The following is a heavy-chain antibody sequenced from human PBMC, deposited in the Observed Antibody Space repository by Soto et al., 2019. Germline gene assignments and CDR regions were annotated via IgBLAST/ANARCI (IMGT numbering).Heavy chain of an antibody. J-gene: IGHJ5*02. Sequence: ASVKVSCKASGYTFTSYDINWVRQATGQGLEWMGWMNPNSGNTGYAQKFQGRVTMTRNTSISTAYMELSSLRSEDTAVYYCARGPGGVVSNERVVEPWGQGTLVTVSS. D-gene: IGHD2-8*02. CDR1: GYTFTSYD. V-gene: IGHV1-8*01. CDR2: MNPNSGNT. CDR3: ARGPGGVVSNERVVEP.